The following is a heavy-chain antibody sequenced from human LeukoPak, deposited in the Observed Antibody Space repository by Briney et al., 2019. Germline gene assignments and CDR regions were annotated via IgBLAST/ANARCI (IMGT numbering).Heavy chain of an antibody. Sequence: GGSLRLSCAASGFMFSSNWMSWVRLAPGKGLEWVANIKEDGTETYYVDSVKGRFTISRDNAKNSLYLQMNSLRVEDTAAYYCAKEGRSLQTYWGQGTLVTVSS. V-gene: IGHV3-7*03. CDR2: IKEDGTET. CDR3: AKEGRSLQTY. J-gene: IGHJ4*02. D-gene: IGHD5-24*01. CDR1: GFMFSSNW.